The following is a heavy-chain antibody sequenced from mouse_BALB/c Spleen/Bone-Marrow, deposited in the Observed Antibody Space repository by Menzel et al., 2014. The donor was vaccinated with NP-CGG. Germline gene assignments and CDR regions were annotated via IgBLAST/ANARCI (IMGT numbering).Heavy chain of an antibody. Sequence: EVQLVESGAELVRSGASVKLSCTASVFNTKDNSMHWVKQRPEQGLEWIGRIDPANGNTKYDPKFQGKATIIADTSSNTAYLQLSSLTSEDTAVYYCARYGNYCYAMDYLGQGTSVTVSS. CDR1: VFNTKDNS. CDR2: IDPANGNT. V-gene: IGHV14-3*02. J-gene: IGHJ4*01. D-gene: IGHD2-1*01. CDR3: ARYGNYCYAMDY.